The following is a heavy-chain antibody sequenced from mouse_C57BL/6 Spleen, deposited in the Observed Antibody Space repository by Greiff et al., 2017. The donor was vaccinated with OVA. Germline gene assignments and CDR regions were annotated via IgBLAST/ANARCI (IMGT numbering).Heavy chain of an antibody. CDR2: ISSGSSTI. J-gene: IGHJ4*01. CDR1: GFTFSDYG. V-gene: IGHV5-17*01. D-gene: IGHD2-2*01. Sequence: EVMLVESGGGLVKPGGSLKLSCAASGFTFSDYGMHWVRQAPEKGLEWVAYISSGSSTIYYADTVKGRFTISRDNAKNTLFLQMTSLRSEDTAMYYCAGYDDYAMDYWGQGTSVTVSS. CDR3: AGYDDYAMDY.